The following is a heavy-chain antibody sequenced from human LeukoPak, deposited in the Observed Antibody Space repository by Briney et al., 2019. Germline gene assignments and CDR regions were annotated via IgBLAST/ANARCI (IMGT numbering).Heavy chain of an antibody. D-gene: IGHD3-22*01. CDR1: GYTFTGYY. V-gene: IGHV1-2*02. CDR2: INPNSGGT. CDR3: ARDSYYDSSGYPE. Sequence: GASVKVSCKASGYTFTGYYMHWVRQAPGQGLEWMGWINPNSGGTNYAQKFQGRVTMTRDTSISTAYMELSSLRSEDTAVYYCARDSYYDSSGYPEWGQGTLVTVSS. J-gene: IGHJ4*02.